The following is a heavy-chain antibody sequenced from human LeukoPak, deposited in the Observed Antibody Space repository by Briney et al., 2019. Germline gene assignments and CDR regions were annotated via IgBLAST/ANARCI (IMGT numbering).Heavy chain of an antibody. V-gene: IGHV4-34*01. J-gene: IGHJ6*03. D-gene: IGHD6-13*01. Sequence: SETLSLTCAVYGGSFSGYYWSWIRQPPGKGLEWIGEINHSGSTNYNPSLKSRVTISVDTSKNQFSLKLSSVTAADTAVYYCARLRQYSSSWYDYYYMDVWGKGTTVTVSS. CDR2: INHSGST. CDR1: GGSFSGYY. CDR3: ARLRQYSSSWYDYYYMDV.